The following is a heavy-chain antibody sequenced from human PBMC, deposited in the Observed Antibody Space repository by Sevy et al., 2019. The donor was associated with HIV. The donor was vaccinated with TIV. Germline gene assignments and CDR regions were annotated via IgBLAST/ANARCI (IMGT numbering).Heavy chain of an antibody. Sequence: ASVKVSCKASGGTFSSYAISWVRQAPGQGLEWMGGIIPIFGTANYAQKFQGRVTITADESTGTAYMELSSLRSEDTAVYYCARARGGGGSGWGYYYGMDVWGQGTTVTVSS. J-gene: IGHJ6*02. CDR1: GGTFSSYA. D-gene: IGHD3-16*01. CDR3: ARARGGGGSGWGYYYGMDV. CDR2: IIPIFGTA. V-gene: IGHV1-69*13.